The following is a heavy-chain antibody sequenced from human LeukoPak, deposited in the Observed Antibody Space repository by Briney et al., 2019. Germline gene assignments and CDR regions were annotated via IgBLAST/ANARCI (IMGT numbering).Heavy chain of an antibody. CDR1: GFTFSSYA. V-gene: IGHV3-23*01. Sequence: PPGGSLRLSCAASGFTFSSYAMSWVRQAPGKGLEWVSLISGSGGSTYYADSVKGRFTISRDNSKNTLHLQMNSLRAEDTAVFYCAKDRDDYVWGSYLGAFDIWGQGTMVTVSS. J-gene: IGHJ3*02. CDR3: AKDRDDYVWGSYLGAFDI. D-gene: IGHD3-16*01. CDR2: ISGSGGST.